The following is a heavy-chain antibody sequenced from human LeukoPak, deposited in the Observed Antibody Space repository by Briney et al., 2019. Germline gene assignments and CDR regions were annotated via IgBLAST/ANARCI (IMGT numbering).Heavy chain of an antibody. D-gene: IGHD5-18*01. V-gene: IGHV1-2*02. CDR3: ASRSADERGHSLRPSARDWYFDL. J-gene: IGHJ2*01. CDR1: GYTFTGYY. Sequence: ASVKVSCKASGYTFTGYYMHWVRQAPGQGLEWMGWINPNSGGTNYAQKFQGRVTMTRDTSISTAYMEPSRLRSDDTAVYYCASRSADERGHSLRPSARDWYFDLWGRGTLVTVSS. CDR2: INPNSGGT.